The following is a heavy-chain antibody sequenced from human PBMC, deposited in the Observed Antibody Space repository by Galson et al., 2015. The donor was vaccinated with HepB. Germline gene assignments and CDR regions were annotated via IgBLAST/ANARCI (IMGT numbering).Heavy chain of an antibody. CDR1: GFTFSSYS. CDR3: ARGAANWGLVIDY. J-gene: IGHJ4*02. V-gene: IGHV3-21*01. Sequence: SLRLSCAASGFTFSSYSMNWVRQAPGKGLEWVSSISSSSSYIYYADSVKGRFTISRDNAKNSLYLQMNSLRAEDTAVYYCARGAANWGLVIDYWGQGTLVTVSS. D-gene: IGHD7-27*01. CDR2: ISSSSSYI.